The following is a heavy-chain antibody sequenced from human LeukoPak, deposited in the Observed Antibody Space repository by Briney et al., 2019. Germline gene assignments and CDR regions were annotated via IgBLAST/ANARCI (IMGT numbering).Heavy chain of an antibody. CDR2: INHSGST. D-gene: IGHD6-19*01. CDR3: ARCSSGPDC. CDR1: GGSFSGYY. V-gene: IGHV4-34*01. J-gene: IGHJ4*02. Sequence: SETLSLTCAVYGGSFSGYYWSWIRQPPGKGLEWIGEINHSGSTNYNPSLKSRVTISVDTSKNQFSLKLSSVTAADTAVYYCARCSSGPDCWGQGTLVTVSS.